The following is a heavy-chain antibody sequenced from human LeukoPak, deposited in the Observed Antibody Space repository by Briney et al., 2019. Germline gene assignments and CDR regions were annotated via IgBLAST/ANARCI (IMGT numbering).Heavy chain of an antibody. CDR2: ISSSRSYI. J-gene: IGHJ4*02. Sequence: GASLRLSCAASGFTFSSYSMNWARQPPRKGLDWVSSISSSRSYIHYADSVKGRFTISRDNAKNSLYLQMNSLRAEDTAVYYCARDAGYCSSTSCPFRQYFDYWGQGTLVTVSS. D-gene: IGHD2-2*01. V-gene: IGHV3-21*01. CDR3: ARDAGYCSSTSCPFRQYFDY. CDR1: GFTFSSYS.